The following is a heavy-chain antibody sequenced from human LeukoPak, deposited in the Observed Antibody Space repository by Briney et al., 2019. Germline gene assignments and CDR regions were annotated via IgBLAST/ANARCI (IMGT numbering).Heavy chain of an antibody. CDR1: GFTFSSYG. D-gene: IGHD6-19*01. CDR2: IWYDGSNK. Sequence: PGGSLRLSCAASGFTFSSYGMHWVRQAPGKGLEWVAVIWYDGSNKYYADSVKGRFTISRDNSKNTLYLQMNSLRAEDTAVYYCARESYSSGWYPNLDYWGQGTLVTVSS. CDR3: ARESYSSGWYPNLDY. V-gene: IGHV3-33*01. J-gene: IGHJ4*02.